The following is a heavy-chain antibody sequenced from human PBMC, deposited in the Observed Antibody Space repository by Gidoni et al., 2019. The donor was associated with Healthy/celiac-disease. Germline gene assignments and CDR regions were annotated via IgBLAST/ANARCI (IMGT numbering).Heavy chain of an antibody. CDR1: GFTFSSYS. D-gene: IGHD2-2*01. Sequence: EVQLVESGGGLVQPGGSLRLSCAASGFTFSSYSMNWVRQAPGKGLEWVSYISSSSSTIYYADSVKGRFTISRDNAKNSLYLQMNSLRAEDTAVYYCARGCSSTSCTDAFDIWGQGTMVTVSS. V-gene: IGHV3-48*01. CDR3: ARGCSSTSCTDAFDI. J-gene: IGHJ3*02. CDR2: ISSSSSTI.